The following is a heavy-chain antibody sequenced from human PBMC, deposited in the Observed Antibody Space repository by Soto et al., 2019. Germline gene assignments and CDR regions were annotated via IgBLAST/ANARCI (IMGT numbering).Heavy chain of an antibody. CDR1: GFSFNNHA. CDR2: ISGSGSTT. V-gene: IGHV3-23*01. D-gene: IGHD3-22*01. Sequence: VQLLESGGGLVQPGGSLRLSCAASGFSFNNHAMTWVRQAPGKGLEWVSGISGSGSTTHYADSVEGRFTISRDNSKDTLYLQMNSLRPEDTAVYYCAKDRLMLTMVVVGAFDFWGLGTMVTVSS. J-gene: IGHJ3*01. CDR3: AKDRLMLTMVVVGAFDF.